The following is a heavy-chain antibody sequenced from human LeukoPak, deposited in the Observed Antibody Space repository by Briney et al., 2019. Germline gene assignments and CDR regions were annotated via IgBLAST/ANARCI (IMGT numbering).Heavy chain of an antibody. Sequence: ASVKVSCKASGYTFTSYDMNWVRQATGQGLEWMGWINPNSGYTVYAQTVKGRVTMTRNNSINTVYVQMSSLRSEDTAVYYCASAVYCYGSSGYHTFDYWGQGTLVTVSS. V-gene: IGHV1-8*01. D-gene: IGHD3-22*01. J-gene: IGHJ4*02. CDR1: GYTFTSYD. CDR2: INPNSGYT. CDR3: ASAVYCYGSSGYHTFDY.